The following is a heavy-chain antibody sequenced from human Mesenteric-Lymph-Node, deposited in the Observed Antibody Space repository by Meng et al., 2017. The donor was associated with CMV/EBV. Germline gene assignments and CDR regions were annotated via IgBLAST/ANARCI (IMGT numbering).Heavy chain of an antibody. Sequence: GSLRLSCNVSGDSISSYYWSWIRQPPGKGLEWIGYIYYSGSTNYNPSLKSRVTISVDTSKNQFSLKLSSVTAADTAVYYCARGRTWFDPWGQRTLVTVSS. J-gene: IGHJ5*02. CDR1: GDSISSYY. CDR3: ARGRTWFDP. CDR2: IYYSGST. V-gene: IGHV4-59*01.